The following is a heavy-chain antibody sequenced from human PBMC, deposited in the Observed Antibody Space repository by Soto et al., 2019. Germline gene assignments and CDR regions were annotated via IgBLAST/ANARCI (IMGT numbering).Heavy chain of an antibody. CDR2: MNPRSGDA. Sequence: ASVKVSCKTSGYSFTTFDISWVRQATGQGLEWMGWMNPRSGDADYAQKFQGRVTMTRETSITTAYMELSALRSDDTAMYYCAREGISGSYYNWFEPWGQGTLVTVSS. J-gene: IGHJ5*02. D-gene: IGHD1-26*01. CDR3: AREGISGSYYNWFEP. CDR1: GYSFTTFD. V-gene: IGHV1-8*01.